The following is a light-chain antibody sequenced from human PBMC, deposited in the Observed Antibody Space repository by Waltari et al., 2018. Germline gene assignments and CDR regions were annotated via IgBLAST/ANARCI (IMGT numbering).Light chain of an antibody. CDR1: KSVGNN. CDR2: VTS. CDR3: QQYNEWPYT. V-gene: IGKV3D-15*01. Sequence: ETIMTQSPAILSVSPGETATLSGRASKSVGNNVAWFQQTPGQAPRLLIYVTSSRSTNIPGRFFGAGAGTDFTLTISGLQSEDFGVYYCQQYNEWPYTFGQGTKVDLK. J-gene: IGKJ2*01.